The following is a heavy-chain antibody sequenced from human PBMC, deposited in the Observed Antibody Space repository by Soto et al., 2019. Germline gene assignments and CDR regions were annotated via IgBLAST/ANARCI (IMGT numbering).Heavy chain of an antibody. CDR2: ISGSGGST. Sequence: GGSLRLSCAASGFTFSSYAMSWVRQAPGKGLEWVSAISGSGGSTYYADSVKGRFTISRDNSKNTLYLQMNSLRAEDTAVYYCAKGAYARPDSPGDYYYYYMDVWGKGTTVTVSS. CDR1: GFTFSSYA. J-gene: IGHJ6*03. V-gene: IGHV3-23*01. CDR3: AKGAYARPDSPGDYYYYYMDV. D-gene: IGHD6-6*01.